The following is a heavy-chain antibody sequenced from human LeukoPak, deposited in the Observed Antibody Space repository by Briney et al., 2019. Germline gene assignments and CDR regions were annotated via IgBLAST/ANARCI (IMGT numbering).Heavy chain of an antibody. CDR2: IYYSGST. Sequence: ASETLSLTCTVSGGSINSNSYYWGWIRQPPGKGREWIGRIYYSGSTYYNPSLKGRVTISVDTSKNQFSLKLSSVTAADTAVYYCARNGYYYGSGSYGVPNWFDPWGQGTLVTVSS. V-gene: IGHV4-39*01. D-gene: IGHD3-10*01. CDR3: ARNGYYYGSGSYGVPNWFDP. CDR1: GGSINSNSYY. J-gene: IGHJ5*02.